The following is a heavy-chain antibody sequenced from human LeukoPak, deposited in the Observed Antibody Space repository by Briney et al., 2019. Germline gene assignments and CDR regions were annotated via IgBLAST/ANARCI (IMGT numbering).Heavy chain of an antibody. J-gene: IGHJ4*02. CDR3: ARWKRGYFSGGSCYAPFPFDY. CDR2: IYPGDSDT. Sequence: GESLKISCKGSGYSFTSYWIGCVRQMPGKGLEWMGIIYPGDSDTRYSPSFQGQVTISADKSISTAYLQWSSLKASDTAMYYCARWKRGYFSGGSCYAPFPFDYWGQGTLVTVSS. D-gene: IGHD2-15*01. V-gene: IGHV5-51*01. CDR1: GYSFTSYW.